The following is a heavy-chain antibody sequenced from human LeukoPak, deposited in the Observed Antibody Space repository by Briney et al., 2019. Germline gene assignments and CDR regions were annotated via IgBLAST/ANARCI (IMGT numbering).Heavy chain of an antibody. CDR1: GYTFTGYY. V-gene: IGHV1-2*02. J-gene: IGHJ4*02. CDR2: INPNSGST. Sequence: ASVKVSCKASGYTFTGYYMHWVRQAPGQGLEWMGWINPNSGSTNYAQKFQGRVTMTRDTSISTAYMELSRLRSDDTAVYYCARESRWFGLYYFDYWGQGTLVTVSS. CDR3: ARESRWFGLYYFDY. D-gene: IGHD3-10*01.